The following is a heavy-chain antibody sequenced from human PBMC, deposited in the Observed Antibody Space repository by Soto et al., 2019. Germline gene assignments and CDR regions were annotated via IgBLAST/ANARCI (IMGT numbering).Heavy chain of an antibody. CDR3: ASGTVGYCSGGSCYAGNWFDP. CDR1: GGSISSGGYY. Sequence: SETLSLTCTVSGGSISSGGYYWSWIRQHPGKGLEWIGYIYYSGSTXXXXXXKSRVTISVDTSKNQFSLKLSSVTAADTAVYYCASGTVGYCSGGSCYAGNWFDPWGQGTLVTVSS. J-gene: IGHJ5*02. CDR2: IYYSGST. D-gene: IGHD2-15*01. V-gene: IGHV4-31*03.